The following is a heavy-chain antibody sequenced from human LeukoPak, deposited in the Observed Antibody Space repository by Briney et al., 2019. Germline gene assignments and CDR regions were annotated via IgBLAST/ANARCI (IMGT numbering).Heavy chain of an antibody. J-gene: IGHJ4*02. CDR3: ARDHALASRWLRLDYFDY. D-gene: IGHD5-12*01. CDR1: GYTFTDYY. V-gene: IGHV1/OR15-3*02. Sequence: GASVKVSCKASGYTFTDYYLHWVRQAPGQGFEWMGWINAGNGNTKYSQKFQGRVTITRDTSASTAYMEVSSLRSEDTAVYYCARDHALASRWLRLDYFDYWGQGTLVTVSS. CDR2: INAGNGNT.